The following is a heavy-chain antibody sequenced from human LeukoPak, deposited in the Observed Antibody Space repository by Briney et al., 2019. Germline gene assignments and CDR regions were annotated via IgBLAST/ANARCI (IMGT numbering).Heavy chain of an antibody. CDR1: GFTFSSYA. CDR3: AKAGYSGYDYFDY. CDR2: ISGSGGST. J-gene: IGHJ4*02. Sequence: GGSLRLSCAASGFTFSSYAMSRVRQAPGKGLEWVSAISGSGGSTYYADSVKGRFTISRDNSKNTLYLQMNSLRAEDTAVYYCAKAGYSGYDYFDYWGQGTLVTVSS. D-gene: IGHD5-12*01. V-gene: IGHV3-23*01.